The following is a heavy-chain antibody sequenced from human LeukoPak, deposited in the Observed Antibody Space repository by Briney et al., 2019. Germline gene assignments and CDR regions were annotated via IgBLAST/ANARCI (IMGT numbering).Heavy chain of an antibody. CDR1: GFTFNDYA. J-gene: IGHJ6*03. D-gene: IGHD6-13*01. CDR3: AKDPARVSGPYSSSWYYYMDV. V-gene: IGHV3-30*02. CDR2: IRYDGSNK. Sequence: GGSLRLSCAASGFTFNDYAMAWVRHTPGKGLEWVAFIRYDGSNKYYADSVKGRFTISRDNSKNTLYLQMNSLRAEDTAVYYCAKDPARVSGPYSSSWYYYMDVWGKGTTVTISS.